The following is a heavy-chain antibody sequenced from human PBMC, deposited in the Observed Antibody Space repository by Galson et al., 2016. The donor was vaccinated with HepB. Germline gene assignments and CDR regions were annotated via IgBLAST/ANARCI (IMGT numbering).Heavy chain of an antibody. J-gene: IGHJ4*02. CDR3: ARGKFSSSYYDF. CDR1: GDSINGYY. CDR2: RYYRGST. V-gene: IGHV4-59*01. Sequence: SETLSLTCSVSGDSINGYYWGWVRQPPGKGLEWIGYRYYRGSTSYNPSLKSRVDISVDTSKNEASLKLTSVTTADTAMYFWARGKFSSSYYDFWGQGTLVTVSS. D-gene: IGHD2-2*01.